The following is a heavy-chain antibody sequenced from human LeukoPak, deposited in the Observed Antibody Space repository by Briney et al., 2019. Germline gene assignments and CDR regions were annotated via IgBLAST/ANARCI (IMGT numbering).Heavy chain of an antibody. V-gene: IGHV4-4*07. D-gene: IGHD1-26*01. J-gene: IGHJ4*02. CDR3: TRGIVGATAPDY. Sequence: SETLSLTXTVSGGSISSYYWSWIRQSAGKGLEWIGRIYSSGSTNYNPSLKSRVAMSVDTSKNQFSLQLSSVTAADTAVYYCTRGIVGATAPDYWGQGTLVIVSS. CDR1: GGSISSYY. CDR2: IYSSGST.